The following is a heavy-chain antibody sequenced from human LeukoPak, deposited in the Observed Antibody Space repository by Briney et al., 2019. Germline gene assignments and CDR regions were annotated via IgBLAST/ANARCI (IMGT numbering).Heavy chain of an antibody. CDR3: ARDWRAMNAFDI. CDR2: INTDGSST. CDR1: GFTFSSYW. V-gene: IGHV3-74*01. D-gene: IGHD5-18*01. J-gene: IGHJ3*02. Sequence: GGSLRLSCAASGFTFSSYWTHWVRQVPGKGPVWVSQINTDGSSTSYAESVKGRFTISRDNAKNTLYLQMNSLRAEDTAVYYCARDWRAMNAFDIWGQGTMVTVSS.